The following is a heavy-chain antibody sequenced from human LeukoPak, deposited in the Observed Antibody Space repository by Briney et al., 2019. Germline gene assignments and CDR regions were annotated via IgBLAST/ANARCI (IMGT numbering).Heavy chain of an antibody. CDR2: IYYSGST. Sequence: SETLSLTCTVSGGSISSYYWSWIRQPPGKGLEWIGYIYYSGSTNYNPSLKSRVTISVDTSKNQFSLKLSSVTAADTAVYYCARPTVTGWFDPWGQGTLVTVSS. D-gene: IGHD4-17*01. J-gene: IGHJ5*02. CDR1: GGSISSYY. V-gene: IGHV4-59*08. CDR3: ARPTVTGWFDP.